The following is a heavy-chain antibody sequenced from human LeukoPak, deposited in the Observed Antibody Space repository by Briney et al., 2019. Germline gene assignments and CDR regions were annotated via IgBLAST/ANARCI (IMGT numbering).Heavy chain of an antibody. CDR2: INPSGGST. Sequence: ASVKVSCKASGHTFTGYYMHWVRQAPGQGLEWMGLINPSGGSTSYAQKFQGRISMSRDMSTSTVYMELSRLRSDDTAVYYCARGPAYYYDSSGSYDYWGQGTLVTVSS. J-gene: IGHJ4*02. CDR1: GHTFTGYY. CDR3: ARGPAYYYDSSGSYDY. D-gene: IGHD3-22*01. V-gene: IGHV1-46*01.